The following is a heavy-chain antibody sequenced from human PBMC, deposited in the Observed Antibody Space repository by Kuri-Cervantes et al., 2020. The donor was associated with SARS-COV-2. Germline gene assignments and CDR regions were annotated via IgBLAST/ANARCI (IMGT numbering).Heavy chain of an antibody. CDR2: IIPIFGTA. J-gene: IGHJ4*02. CDR1: GGTFSSYA. V-gene: IGHV1-69*05. D-gene: IGHD2-2*01. CDR3: ARGGVVPEVSFDY. Sequence: SVKVSCKASGGTFSSYAISWVRQAPGQGLEWMGGIIPIFGTANYAQKFQGRVTITTGESTSTAYMELSSLRSEDTAVYYCARGGVVPEVSFDYWGQGTLVTVSS.